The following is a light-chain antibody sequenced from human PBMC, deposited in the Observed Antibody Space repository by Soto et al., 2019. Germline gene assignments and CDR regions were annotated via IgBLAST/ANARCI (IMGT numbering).Light chain of an antibody. J-gene: IGKJ1*01. CDR2: GAS. CDR1: PSVDSTF. V-gene: IGKV3-20*01. CDR3: QQYMSSVT. Sequence: EIVLTQSPGSMSLSPGQRATLSCRASPSVDSTFFAWYQKKPGQAPMLLIYGASKRDTGVPDRISGSGSGTDFPITISRLAPEDLAVYYCQQYMSSVTFGQGTKVEI.